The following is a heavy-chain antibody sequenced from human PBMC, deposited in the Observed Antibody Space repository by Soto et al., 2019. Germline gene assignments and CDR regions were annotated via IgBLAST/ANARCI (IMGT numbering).Heavy chain of an antibody. J-gene: IGHJ4*02. D-gene: IGHD5-12*01. Sequence: SETLSLTCTLSGGSISGYHWSWIRQPPGKGLEWIGYVYYSGSTRYNPSLESRVTISVDMSNNQFSLMVASVTGAERGVYYCAKCRRTDGEGYRVGFWGQGALVAVSS. CDR3: AKCRRTDGEGYRVGF. V-gene: IGHV4-59*01. CDR1: GGSISGYH. CDR2: VYYSGST.